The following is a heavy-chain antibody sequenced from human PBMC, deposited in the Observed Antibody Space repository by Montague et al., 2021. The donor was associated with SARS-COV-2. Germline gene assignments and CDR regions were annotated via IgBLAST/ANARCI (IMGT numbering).Heavy chain of an antibody. Sequence: TLSLTCTVSGGSISTGSYYWSWIRQPAGKGLEWIVRIYTSGSTNYNPSLKIRVTISVDTSQNHLTLKLSSVTAADTAVYYCARGPHYDILTSYYKDGMDVWGQGTTVTVSS. CDR2: IYTSGST. D-gene: IGHD3-9*01. J-gene: IGHJ6*02. CDR3: ARGPHYDILTSYYKDGMDV. CDR1: GGSISTGSYY. V-gene: IGHV4-61*02.